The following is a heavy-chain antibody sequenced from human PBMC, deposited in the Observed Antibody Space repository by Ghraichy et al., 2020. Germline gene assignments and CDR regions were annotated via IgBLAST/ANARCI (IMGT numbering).Heavy chain of an antibody. CDR2: ISGSGGST. CDR3: ANIRYFDWLLSQNDY. D-gene: IGHD3-9*01. CDR1: GFTFSSYA. V-gene: IGHV3-23*01. Sequence: GGSLRLSCAASGFTFSSYAMSWVRQAPGKGLEWVSAISGSGGSTYYADSVKGRFTISRDNSKNTLYLQMNSLRAEDTAVYYCANIRYFDWLLSQNDYWGQGTLVTVSS. J-gene: IGHJ4*02.